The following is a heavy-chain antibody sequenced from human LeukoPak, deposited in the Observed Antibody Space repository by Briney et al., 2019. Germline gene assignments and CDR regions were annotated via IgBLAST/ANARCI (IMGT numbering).Heavy chain of an antibody. CDR3: ARMDTAMVEGYFGY. D-gene: IGHD5-18*01. CDR1: GGSISSGGYY. Sequence: SQTLSLTCTVSGGSISSGGYYWSWIRQHPGKGLEWIGYIYYSGSTYYNPSLKSRVTISVDTSKNQFSLKLSSVTAADTAVYYCARMDTAMVEGYFGYWGQGTLVTVSS. CDR2: IYYSGST. V-gene: IGHV4-31*03. J-gene: IGHJ4*02.